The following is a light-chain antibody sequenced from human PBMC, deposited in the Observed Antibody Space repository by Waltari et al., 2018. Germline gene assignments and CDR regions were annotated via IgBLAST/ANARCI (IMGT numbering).Light chain of an antibody. J-gene: IGKJ4*01. CDR3: QQRSTWPLT. V-gene: IGKV3-11*01. CDR1: QNIGRH. Sequence: EIVLTQSPATLSLSPGKRATLSCWASQNIGRHLAWYQQRPGQAPSLVIYDASNRATGIPARFSGSGSGTDFTLTISSLEPEDFAVYYCQQRSTWPLTFGGGTKVDIK. CDR2: DAS.